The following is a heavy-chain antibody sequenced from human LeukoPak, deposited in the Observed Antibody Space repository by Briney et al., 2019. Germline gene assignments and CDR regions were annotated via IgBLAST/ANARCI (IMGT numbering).Heavy chain of an antibody. Sequence: GGSLRLSCAASGFTFDDYGMSWVRQAPGKGLEWVSGINWNGGRTGYVDSVKGRFTISRDNAKNSLYLQMNSLRAEDTALYYCAKVVGTGTTPTDYWGQGTLATVSS. CDR2: INWNGGRT. D-gene: IGHD1-1*01. CDR3: AKVVGTGTTPTDY. V-gene: IGHV3-20*04. J-gene: IGHJ4*02. CDR1: GFTFDDYG.